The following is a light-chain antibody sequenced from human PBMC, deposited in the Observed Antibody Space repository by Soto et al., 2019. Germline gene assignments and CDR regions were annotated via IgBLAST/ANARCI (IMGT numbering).Light chain of an antibody. CDR2: EVS. CDR1: SSDVGGYHY. J-gene: IGLJ1*01. V-gene: IGLV2-14*01. CDR3: ISYTGSSTSYV. Sequence: QSVLTHPASVSGSPGQSITISCTGSSSDVGGYHYVSWYQQYPGEAPKLVISEVSNRPSGVSSRFSGYKSGNTASLTISGLQAEDDADYYCISYTGSSTSYVFGSGPKVTVL.